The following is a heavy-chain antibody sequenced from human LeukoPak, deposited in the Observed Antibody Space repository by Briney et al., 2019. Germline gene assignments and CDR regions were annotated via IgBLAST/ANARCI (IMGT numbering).Heavy chain of an antibody. Sequence: GGSLRLSCTVSGFTVSSNYMSWVRQAPGKGLEWVSVIYSGGSTYYADSVKGRFTISRDNSKNTLYLQMNSLRAEDTAVYYCARGSGAYFDYWGQGTLVTVSS. D-gene: IGHD3-10*01. CDR3: ARGSGAYFDY. CDR2: IYSGGST. CDR1: GFTVSSNY. V-gene: IGHV3-66*01. J-gene: IGHJ4*02.